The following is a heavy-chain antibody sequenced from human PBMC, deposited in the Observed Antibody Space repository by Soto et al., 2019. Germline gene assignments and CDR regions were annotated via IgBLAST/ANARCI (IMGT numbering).Heavy chain of an antibody. V-gene: IGHV3-30-3*01. Sequence: QVQLVESGGGVVQPGTSLRLYCAASGFTFSTYAMYWVRQAPGRGLEGGAVISDDGNTKYYADSVKGRFTISRDNSRNTLYLQIYSLRAEDAAVYYCASSYFYDSGGYYPFDYWGQGTRVTVSS. CDR3: ASSYFYDSGGYYPFDY. D-gene: IGHD3-22*01. CDR1: GFTFSTYA. J-gene: IGHJ4*02. CDR2: ISDDGNTK.